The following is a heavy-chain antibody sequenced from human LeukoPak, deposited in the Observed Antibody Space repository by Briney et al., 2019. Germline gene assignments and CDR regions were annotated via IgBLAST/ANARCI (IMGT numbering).Heavy chain of an antibody. J-gene: IGHJ5*02. Sequence: SETLSLTCAVYGGSFSGYYWTWIRQPPGKGLEWIGEINYSGKTNYNPSLKSRVTISVATSKNQFSLKLSSVTAADTAVYYCARDVRNVVRGIITVRGWFDPWAREPWSPSPQ. CDR3: ARDVRNVVRGIITVRGWFDP. V-gene: IGHV4-34*01. D-gene: IGHD3-10*01. CDR1: GGSFSGYY. CDR2: INYSGKT.